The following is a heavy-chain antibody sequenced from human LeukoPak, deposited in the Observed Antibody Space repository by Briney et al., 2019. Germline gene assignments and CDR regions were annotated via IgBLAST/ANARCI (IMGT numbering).Heavy chain of an antibody. J-gene: IGHJ5*02. D-gene: IGHD3-10*01. CDR1: GGSISSYY. CDR2: IYYSGST. Sequence: SETLSLTCTVSGGSISSYYWSWIRQPPGKGLEWIGYIYYSGSTNYNPSLKSRVTISVDTSKNQFSLKLSSVTAADTAVYYCARASGRPGPFDLWGQGTLVTVSS. CDR3: ARASGRPGPFDL. V-gene: IGHV4-59*01.